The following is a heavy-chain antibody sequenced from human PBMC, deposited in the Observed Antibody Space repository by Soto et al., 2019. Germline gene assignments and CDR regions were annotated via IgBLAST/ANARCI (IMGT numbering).Heavy chain of an antibody. D-gene: IGHD3-22*01. CDR2: ISGSGGST. J-gene: IGHJ4*02. Sequence: GGSLRLSCAASGFTFSSYVMSLVCQAQGKGLEWVSAISGSGGSTYYADSVKGRFTISRDNSKNTLYLQMNSLRAEDTAVYYCAKDPTYYYDSSGTSFFDYWGQGTLVTVSS. CDR3: AKDPTYYYDSSGTSFFDY. V-gene: IGHV3-23*01. CDR1: GFTFSSYV.